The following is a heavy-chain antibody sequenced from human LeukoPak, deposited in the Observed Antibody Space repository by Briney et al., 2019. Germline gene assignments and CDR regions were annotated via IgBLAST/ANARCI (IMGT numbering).Heavy chain of an antibody. CDR2: ISGSGGRT. V-gene: IGHV3-23*01. CDR3: AKGPRYSGSYPPDY. J-gene: IGHJ4*02. Sequence: GGSLRLSCAASGFTFSSYAMSWVRQAPGKGLEWVSAISGSGGRTYYADSVKGRFTISRDNSKYTLHLKMNSLRAEDTAIYYCAKGPRYSGSYPPDYWGQGTLVTVSS. CDR1: GFTFSSYA. D-gene: IGHD1-26*01.